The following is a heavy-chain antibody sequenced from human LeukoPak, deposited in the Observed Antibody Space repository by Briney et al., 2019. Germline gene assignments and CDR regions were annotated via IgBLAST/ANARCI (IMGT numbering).Heavy chain of an antibody. Sequence: ASETLSLTCTVSGVSISSYYWSWIRQPPGKGLEWIGYIYYSGSTNYNPSLKSRVTISVDTSKNQFSLKLSSVTAADTAVYYCARGYGDYGLDYWGQGTLVTVSS. CDR3: ARGYGDYGLDY. D-gene: IGHD4-17*01. V-gene: IGHV4-59*01. J-gene: IGHJ4*02. CDR2: IYYSGST. CDR1: GVSISSYY.